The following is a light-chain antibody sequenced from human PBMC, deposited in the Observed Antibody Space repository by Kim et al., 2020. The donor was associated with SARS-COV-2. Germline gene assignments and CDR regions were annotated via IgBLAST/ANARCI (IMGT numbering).Light chain of an antibody. CDR2: DAF. J-gene: IGKJ2*01. Sequence: SASVVARVPLTCRAIQVISTCLSWHQQKPGKAPKLLIYDAFILETGVPSRFSVSGSGTDFTFTISSLQPEDIATYYCQHYDNLPFTFGQGTKLEI. CDR1: QVISTC. CDR3: QHYDNLPFT. V-gene: IGKV1-33*01.